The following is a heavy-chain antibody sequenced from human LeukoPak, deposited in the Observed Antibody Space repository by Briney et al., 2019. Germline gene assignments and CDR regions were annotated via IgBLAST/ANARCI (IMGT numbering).Heavy chain of an antibody. CDR3: AKDRSIGTYYTFDH. Sequence: PGRSLRLSCAASGFTFSNYANHWVRQGPGKGLEWVAVISYDGSHQDYADSVKGRFTVSGDNSKNTLYLQMSSLTAADTAVHYCAKDRSIGTYYTFDHWGQGTLVTVSS. J-gene: IGHJ4*02. CDR2: ISYDGSHQ. V-gene: IGHV3-30*14. CDR1: GFTFSNYA. D-gene: IGHD1-26*01.